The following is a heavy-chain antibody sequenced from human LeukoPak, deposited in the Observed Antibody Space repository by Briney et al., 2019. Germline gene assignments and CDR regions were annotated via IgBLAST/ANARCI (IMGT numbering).Heavy chain of an antibody. CDR2: ISSSSTYI. V-gene: IGHV3-21*01. D-gene: IGHD3-9*01. Sequence: GGSLRLSCAASGFTFSPFAMNWVRQAPGKGLEWVSSISSSSTYIYYADSVKGRFTISRDNAKNSLYLQMNSLRAEATAVYYFSRTRYYDIFTGNILGSPPDYWGQGTLVTVSS. CDR1: GFTFSPFA. J-gene: IGHJ4*02. CDR3: SRTRYYDIFTGNILGSPPDY.